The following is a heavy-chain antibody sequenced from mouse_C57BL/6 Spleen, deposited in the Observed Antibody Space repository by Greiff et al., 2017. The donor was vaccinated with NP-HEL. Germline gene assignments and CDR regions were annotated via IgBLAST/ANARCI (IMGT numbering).Heavy chain of an antibody. CDR1: GFTFSSYS. J-gene: IGHJ2*01. V-gene: IGHV5-9*01. D-gene: IGHD4-1*01. CDR3: ARPLTGAFDY. Sequence: DVQLVESGGGLVKPGGSLKLSCAASGFTFSSYSMSWVRQTPEKRLEWVATISGGGGNTYYPDSVKGRFTISGDTAKNTLYLQMSSLRSEDTALYYCARPLTGAFDYWGQGTTLTVSS. CDR2: ISGGGGNT.